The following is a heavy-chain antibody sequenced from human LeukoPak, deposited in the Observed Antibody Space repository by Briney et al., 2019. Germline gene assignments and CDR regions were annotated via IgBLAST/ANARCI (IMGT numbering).Heavy chain of an antibody. Sequence: GGSLRLSCAASGFTFSSYGMNWVRQAPGKGLEWVSSISSSSSYIYYADSVKGRFTISRDNAENSLYLQMNSLRAEDTAVYYCAKDRATMIVVVGYDAFDIWGQGTMVTVSS. J-gene: IGHJ3*02. CDR3: AKDRATMIVVVGYDAFDI. CDR1: GFTFSSYG. D-gene: IGHD3-22*01. V-gene: IGHV3-21*04. CDR2: ISSSSSYI.